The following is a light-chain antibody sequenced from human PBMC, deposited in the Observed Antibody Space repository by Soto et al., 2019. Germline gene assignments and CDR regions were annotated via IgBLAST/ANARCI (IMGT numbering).Light chain of an antibody. V-gene: IGKV1-8*01. CDR1: QGISSY. CDR2: AAS. Sequence: AIRMTQSPSSLSASTGDRFTITCRASQGISSYLAWYQQKPGKAPKLLIYAASTLQSGVPSRFSGSGSGTDFILTISCLQSEDFATYYCQQYYSYPPTFGQGTKVDIK. CDR3: QQYYSYPPT. J-gene: IGKJ1*01.